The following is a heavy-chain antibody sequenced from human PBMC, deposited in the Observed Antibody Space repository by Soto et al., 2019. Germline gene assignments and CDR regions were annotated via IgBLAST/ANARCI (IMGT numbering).Heavy chain of an antibody. CDR1: GFTFGSYA. CDR3: AKHVRTLAYYFDY. J-gene: IGHJ4*02. CDR2: ISGSGGST. Sequence: GGSLRLSCAASGFTFGSYAMSWVRQAPGKGLEWVSAISGSGGSTYYAESVKGRFTISRDNSRNTLYLQMSSRRAEDAAVYYCAKHVRTLAYYFDYWGQGTLVTVSS. D-gene: IGHD3-16*01. V-gene: IGHV3-23*01.